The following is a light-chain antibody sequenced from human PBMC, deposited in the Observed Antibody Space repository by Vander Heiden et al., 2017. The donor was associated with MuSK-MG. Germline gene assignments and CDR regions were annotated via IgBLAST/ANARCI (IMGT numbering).Light chain of an antibody. CDR3: QEWDSSTYYV. J-gene: IGLJ2*01. CDR2: QDS. CDR1: KLGDKY. Sequence: SYELAQPPSVSVSPGQTASITCSGDKLGDKYACWYQQKPGPSPVLGSEQDSKRPAGIPERVSASNSGTTETITISGTQAVDDAYYDSQEWDSSTYYVFGGGTKITVL. V-gene: IGLV3-1*01.